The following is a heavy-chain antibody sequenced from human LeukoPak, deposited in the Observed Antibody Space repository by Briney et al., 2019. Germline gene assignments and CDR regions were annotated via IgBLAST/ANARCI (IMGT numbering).Heavy chain of an antibody. CDR2: IYYSGST. CDR1: GGSISSYY. J-gene: IGHJ4*02. Sequence: SETLSLTCTVSGGSISSYYWSWIRQPPGKGLEWIGYIYYSGSTNYNPSLKSRVTISVDTSKNQFSLKLSSVTAADTAVYYCARGYYSSSSFFDCWGQGTLVTVSS. V-gene: IGHV4-59*01. D-gene: IGHD6-6*01. CDR3: ARGYYSSSSFFDC.